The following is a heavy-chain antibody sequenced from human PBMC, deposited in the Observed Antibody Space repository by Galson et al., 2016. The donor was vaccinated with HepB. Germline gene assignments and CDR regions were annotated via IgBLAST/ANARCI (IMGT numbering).Heavy chain of an antibody. J-gene: IGHJ5*02. CDR3: ARGHPPRRTTSCYGGVLGYCTSGGRFDP. CDR2: INDSGST. CDR1: GGSFSGYY. D-gene: IGHD2-8*01. V-gene: IGHV4-34*01. Sequence: SETLSLTCAVYGGSFSGYYWSWIRQPPGKGLEWIGEINDSGSTNNNPSLKTRVTISVDTSKNEFSLRLSSVTAAETAVYYWARGHPPRRTTSCYGGVLGYCTSGGRFDPWGQGTLVTVSS.